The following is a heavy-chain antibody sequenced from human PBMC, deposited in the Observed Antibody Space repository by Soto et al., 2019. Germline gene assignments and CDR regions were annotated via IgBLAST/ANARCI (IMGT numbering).Heavy chain of an antibody. J-gene: IGHJ6*02. Sequence: QVQLQESGPGLVKPSETMSLSCTVSGGSISSYYWSWFRQSPWKRMEWIGYVHHSWGSSYNPSLQSRVAISLDTSKSQFSLKVPSVTATDTALYYCARQGFGPLHGLVAVWGQGTTVTVSS. CDR2: VHHSWGS. CDR3: ARQGFGPLHGLVAV. D-gene: IGHD3-10*01. V-gene: IGHV4-59*08. CDR1: GGSISSYY.